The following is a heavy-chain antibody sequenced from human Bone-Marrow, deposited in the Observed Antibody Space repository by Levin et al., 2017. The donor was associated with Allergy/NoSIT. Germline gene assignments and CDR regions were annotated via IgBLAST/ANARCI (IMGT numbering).Heavy chain of an antibody. V-gene: IGHV3-23*01. J-gene: IGHJ2*01. CDR1: GFTFSSYA. D-gene: IGHD3-22*01. CDR2: ISGSGGST. Sequence: PGGSLRLSCAASGFTFSSYAMSWVRQAPGKGLEWVSAISGSGGSTYYADSVKGRFTISRDNSKNTLYLQMNSLRAEDTAVYYCAKDSALYYYDSSGYLWYFDLWGRGTLVTVSS. CDR3: AKDSALYYYDSSGYLWYFDL.